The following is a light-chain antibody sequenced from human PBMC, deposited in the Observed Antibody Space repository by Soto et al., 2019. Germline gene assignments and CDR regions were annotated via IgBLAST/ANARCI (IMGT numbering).Light chain of an antibody. J-gene: IGKJ4*01. CDR2: GAS. Sequence: EIVLTQSPDTLSLSPGERATLSCRASQSVSSSNLAWYQQKPGQAPRLLIYGASSRATGLPDRFSGSGSGTDFTLTITRLEPEDSAVYYCQQYGSSPLTFGGGTKVEIK. V-gene: IGKV3-20*01. CDR3: QQYGSSPLT. CDR1: QSVSSSN.